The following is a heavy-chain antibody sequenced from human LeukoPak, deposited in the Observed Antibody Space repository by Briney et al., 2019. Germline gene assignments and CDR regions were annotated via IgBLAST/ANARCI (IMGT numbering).Heavy chain of an antibody. CDR3: ARDGAYYSDYVRAFDI. V-gene: IGHV4-61*02. CDR1: GGSISSGSYY. CDR2: IYTSGST. Sequence: SETLSLTCTVSGGSISSGSYYWSWIRQPAGKGLEWIGRIYTSGSTNYNPSLKSRVTISVDTSKNQFSLKLSSVTAADTAVYYCARDGAYYSDYVRAFDIWGQGTMVTVSS. D-gene: IGHD4-11*01. J-gene: IGHJ3*02.